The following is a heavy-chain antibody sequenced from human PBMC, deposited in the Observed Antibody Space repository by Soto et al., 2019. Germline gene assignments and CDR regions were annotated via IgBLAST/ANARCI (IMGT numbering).Heavy chain of an antibody. J-gene: IGHJ4*02. CDR1: GYTFTSYG. CDR2: INPGHGNT. Sequence: ASVKVSCKASGYTFTSYGINWVRQAPGRGLEWMGWINPGHGNTKYSQQFQGRVIIDRDTSASTAYMELSSLRSGDTAVYYCARGGYFDSSNYLAYWGLGTMVTVSS. V-gene: IGHV1-3*01. CDR3: ARGGYFDSSNYLAY. D-gene: IGHD3-22*01.